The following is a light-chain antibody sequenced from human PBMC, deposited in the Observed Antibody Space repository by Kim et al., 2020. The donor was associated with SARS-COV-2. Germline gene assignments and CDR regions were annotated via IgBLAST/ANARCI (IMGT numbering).Light chain of an antibody. Sequence: QSVLTQPPSVSAAPGQKVTISCSGSSSNIGNNYVSWYLHLPGTAPKLLIYDNNKRPSGIPDRFSGSKSGTSATLGITGLQTGDEADYYCGTWDSSLSGVVFGGGTQLTVL. CDR3: GTWDSSLSGVV. CDR2: DNN. CDR1: SSNIGNNY. J-gene: IGLJ2*01. V-gene: IGLV1-51*01.